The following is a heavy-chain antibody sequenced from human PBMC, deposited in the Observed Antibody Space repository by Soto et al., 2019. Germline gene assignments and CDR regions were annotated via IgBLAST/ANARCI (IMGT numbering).Heavy chain of an antibody. CDR3: FTCIPARVCAFDL. CDR2: LKSVADAGTT. CDR1: GLTFTNAW. Sequence: GGSLKISFAASGLTFTNAWMNWVRQTPGKGLEWVGRLKSVADAGTTDYAAPVQGRFSISRDDSKNTLYLQMNSLKTEDTAVYYCFTCIPARVCAFDLWGQVTMVTVSS. J-gene: IGHJ3*01. V-gene: IGHV3-15*07. D-gene: IGHD6-6*01.